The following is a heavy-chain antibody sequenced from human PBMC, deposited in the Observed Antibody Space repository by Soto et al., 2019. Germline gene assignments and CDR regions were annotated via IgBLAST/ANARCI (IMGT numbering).Heavy chain of an antibody. V-gene: IGHV4-31*03. D-gene: IGHD6-13*01. J-gene: IGHJ3*02. CDR1: GGSISSGGYY. Sequence: QVQLQESGPGLVKPSQTLSLTCTVSGGSISSGGYYWSWISQHPGKGLEWIGYIYYSGSTYYNPSLKSRVTISVDTSKNQFSLKLSSVTAADTAVYYFATNSSWPKDAFEIWGQGTMVTVYS. CDR3: ATNSSWPKDAFEI. CDR2: IYYSGST.